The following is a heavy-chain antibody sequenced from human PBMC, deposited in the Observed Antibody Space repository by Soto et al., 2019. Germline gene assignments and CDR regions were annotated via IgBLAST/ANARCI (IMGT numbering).Heavy chain of an antibody. CDR2: IYHSGST. CDR3: ARLQQLVPYYYYYGMDV. J-gene: IGHJ6*02. D-gene: IGHD6-13*01. V-gene: IGHV4-4*02. Sequence: QVQLQESGPGLVKPSGTLSLTCAVSGGSISSSNWWSWVRQPPGKGLEWIGEIYHSGSTNYNPSLNSRVTISVDKSKNQFSLKLSSVTAADTAVYYCARLQQLVPYYYYYGMDVWGQGTTVTVSS. CDR1: GGSISSSNW.